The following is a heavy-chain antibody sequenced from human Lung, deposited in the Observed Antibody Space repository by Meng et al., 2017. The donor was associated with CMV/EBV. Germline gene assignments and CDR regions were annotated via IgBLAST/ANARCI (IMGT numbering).Heavy chain of an antibody. D-gene: IGHD1-14*01. CDR3: ARGVGGPDAFDI. J-gene: IGHJ3*02. V-gene: IGHV1-2*02. CDR1: GYTFTGYD. CDR2: INPNSGGT. Sequence: ASXXVSCKASGYTFTGYDMHWVRQAPGQGLEWMGWINPNSGGTNYAQKFQGRVTMTRDTSISTAYMELSRLRSDDTAVYYCARGVGGPDAFDIWGQGTMVTFSS.